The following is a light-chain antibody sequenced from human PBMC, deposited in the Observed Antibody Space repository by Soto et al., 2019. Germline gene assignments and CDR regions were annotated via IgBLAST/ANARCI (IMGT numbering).Light chain of an antibody. Sequence: DIQMTQSPSSLSASVGDRVTITCRASQSISSYLNWYQQKPGKAPKLLIYAASSLQSGVPSRFSGSGSETDFTLTISSLQTEDFATYYSQQSYSTPYTFGQGTKLEIK. J-gene: IGKJ2*01. CDR1: QSISSY. CDR3: QQSYSTPYT. CDR2: AAS. V-gene: IGKV1-39*01.